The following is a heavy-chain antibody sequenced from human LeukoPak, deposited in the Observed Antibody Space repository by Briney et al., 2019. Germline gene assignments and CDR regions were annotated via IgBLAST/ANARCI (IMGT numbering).Heavy chain of an antibody. CDR3: ARNLYNFEGQRYSFDF. CDR1: GGSISSYY. V-gene: IGHV4-4*07. Sequence: SETLSLTCTVSGGSISSYYWSWIRQPAGKGLEWIGRIYTSGSTNYNPSLKSRVTMSVDTSKNQVVLTMTNMDPTDTATYYCARNLYNFEGQRYSFDFWGHGTLVTVSS. D-gene: IGHD3-9*01. CDR2: IYTSGST. J-gene: IGHJ3*01.